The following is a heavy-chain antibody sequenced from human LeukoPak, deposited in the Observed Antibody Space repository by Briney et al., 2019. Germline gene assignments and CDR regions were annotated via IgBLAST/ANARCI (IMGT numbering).Heavy chain of an antibody. J-gene: IGHJ3*02. D-gene: IGHD2-15*01. CDR2: INHSGST. CDR1: GGSFSGYY. CDR3: AREGQTLDIVVVVAAVGSAFDI. Sequence: SETLSLTCAVYGGSFSGYYWSWIRQPPGKGLEWIGEINHSGSTYYNPSLKSRVTISVDTSKNQFSLKLSSVTAADTAVYYCAREGQTLDIVVVVAAVGSAFDIWGQGTMVTVSS. V-gene: IGHV4-34*01.